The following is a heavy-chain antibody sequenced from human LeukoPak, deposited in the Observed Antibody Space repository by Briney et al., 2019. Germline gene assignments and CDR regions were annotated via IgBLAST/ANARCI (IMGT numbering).Heavy chain of an antibody. V-gene: IGHV4-39*07. CDR3: ARPVSHPTLGGWFDP. J-gene: IGHJ5*02. Sequence: SETLSLTCTVSGGSISSSSYYWGWIRQPPGKGLEWIGSIYYSGSTYYNPSLKSRVTISVDTSKNQFSLKLSSVTAADTAVYYYARPVSHPTLGGWFDPWGQGTLVTVSS. D-gene: IGHD7-27*01. CDR1: GGSISSSSYY. CDR2: IYYSGST.